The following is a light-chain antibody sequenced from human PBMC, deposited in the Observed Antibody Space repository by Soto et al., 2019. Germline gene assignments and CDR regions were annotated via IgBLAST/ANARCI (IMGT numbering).Light chain of an antibody. CDR3: QQYDSSPPSIT. CDR2: GTT. J-gene: IGKJ5*01. CDR1: QSVSSY. Sequence: EIVWAQSPATLSLSPGARATLSCRASQSVSSYLAWYQQKPGQAPRLLIYGTTSRATGTPDRFSGSGSGTDFTLTIISLEPEDFAVYYCQQYDSSPPSITFGQGTRLEIK. V-gene: IGKV3-20*01.